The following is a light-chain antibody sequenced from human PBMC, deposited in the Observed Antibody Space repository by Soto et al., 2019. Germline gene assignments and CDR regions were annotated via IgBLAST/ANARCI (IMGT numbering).Light chain of an antibody. CDR1: SSDVGGYNY. V-gene: IGLV2-14*01. CDR2: EVS. J-gene: IGLJ1*01. CDR3: SSYTSSSTLFV. Sequence: VLAQPASVSGSPGQPITISCTGTSSDVGGYNYVSWYQQHPGKAPKLMIYEVSNRPSGVSNRFSGSKSGNTASLTISGLQAEDEADYYCSSYTSSSTLFVFGTGTKVTVL.